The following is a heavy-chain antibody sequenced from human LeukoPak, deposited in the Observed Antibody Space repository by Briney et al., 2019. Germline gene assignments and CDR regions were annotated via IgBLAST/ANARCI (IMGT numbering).Heavy chain of an antibody. Sequence: GGSLRLSCAASGFTFSSYDMSWVRQAPGKGLEWVSGISGSGGRTYYADSVKGRLTVSRDNSKNTVFLQMNSLRAEDTAIYYCARGGYSNGYDYDYWGQGTLVTVSS. CDR1: GFTFSSYD. CDR2: ISGSGGRT. CDR3: ARGGYSNGYDYDY. D-gene: IGHD5-18*01. J-gene: IGHJ4*02. V-gene: IGHV3-23*01.